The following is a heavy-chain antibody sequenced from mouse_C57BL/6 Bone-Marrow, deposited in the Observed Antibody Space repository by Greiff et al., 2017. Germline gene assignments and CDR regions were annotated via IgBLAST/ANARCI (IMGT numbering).Heavy chain of an antibody. V-gene: IGHV1-9*01. J-gene: IGHJ4*01. CDR3: ANTMITRAYAMDY. Sequence: QVQLQQSGAELMKPGASVKIPCKATGYKFSTYWIEWVRQRPGHGLEWIGEIFTGSGGTNYIEKFKGKATFTADTSSNTAYMQLSNLTSEDSAVYYCANTMITRAYAMDYWGQGTSVTVSS. CDR1: GYKFSTYW. D-gene: IGHD2-4*01. CDR2: IFTGSGGT.